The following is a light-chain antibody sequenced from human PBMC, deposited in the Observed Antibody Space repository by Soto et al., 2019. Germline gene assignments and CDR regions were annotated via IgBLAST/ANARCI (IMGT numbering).Light chain of an antibody. Sequence: QSALTQPASVSGSPGQSITISSTGTSSDGGGYNYVSWYQQHPGKAPKLMIYDVSNWPSGVSNRFSGSKSGNTASLTISGLQAEDEADYYCSSYTSSSTSVVFGGGTQLTVL. J-gene: IGLJ2*01. CDR1: SSDGGGYNY. V-gene: IGLV2-14*01. CDR3: SSYTSSSTSVV. CDR2: DVS.